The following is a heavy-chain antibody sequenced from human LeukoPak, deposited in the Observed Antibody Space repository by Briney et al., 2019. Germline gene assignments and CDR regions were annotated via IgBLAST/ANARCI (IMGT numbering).Heavy chain of an antibody. J-gene: IGHJ4*02. CDR3: AKKGATTGDFDY. D-gene: IGHD1-26*01. V-gene: IGHV3-23*01. CDR2: ISGSGGDT. CDR1: GFTFSNFL. Sequence: GGSLRLSYAASGFTFSNFLMTRVRQAPGKGPEWVSAISGSGGDTYYADSVKGRFTISRDNSKNTLYLQMNSLRAEDTAVYYCAKKGATTGDFDYWGQGTLVTVSS.